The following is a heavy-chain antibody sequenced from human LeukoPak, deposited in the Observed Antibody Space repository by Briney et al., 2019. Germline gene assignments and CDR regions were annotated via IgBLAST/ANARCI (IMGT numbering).Heavy chain of an antibody. Sequence: ASVKISCKASGYTFTSYEINWVRQATGQGLEWMGWINPQSGNTVYAQMFQGRISITRDASVSTVNMELSSLRSDDTAVYFCARTLRYFDWPDKRTHFSRRYFDFWGQGTLITVSS. CDR2: INPQSGNT. CDR3: ARTLRYFDWPDKRTHFSRRYFDF. D-gene: IGHD3-9*01. V-gene: IGHV1-8*03. CDR1: GYTFTSYE. J-gene: IGHJ4*02.